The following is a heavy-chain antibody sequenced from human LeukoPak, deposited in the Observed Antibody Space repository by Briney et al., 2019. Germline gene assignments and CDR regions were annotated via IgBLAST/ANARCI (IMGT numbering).Heavy chain of an antibody. Sequence: ASVKVSCKASGNTFTSYGISWVRQAPGQGLEWMGWISAYNGNTNYAQKLQGRVTMTTDTSTSTAYMELRSLRSDDTAVYYCARDRAVAGHFDYWGQGTLVTVSS. CDR2: ISAYNGNT. V-gene: IGHV1-18*01. CDR1: GNTFTSYG. J-gene: IGHJ4*02. D-gene: IGHD6-19*01. CDR3: ARDRAVAGHFDY.